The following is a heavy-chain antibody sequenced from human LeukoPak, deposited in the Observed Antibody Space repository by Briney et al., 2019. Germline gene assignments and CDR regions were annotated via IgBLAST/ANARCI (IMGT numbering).Heavy chain of an antibody. V-gene: IGHV3-23*01. CDR1: GFSFNSYV. CDR3: AKGGYDYVEVAYFDF. D-gene: IGHD5-12*01. Sequence: GGSLRLSCAASGFSFNSYVMNWVRQAPGKGLEWVSIIVASSGSTFYADSVKGRFTISRDNSKNTLYLQMNSLRVEDTAVYYCAKGGYDYVEVAYFDFWGQGTLVTVSS. J-gene: IGHJ4*02. CDR2: IVASSGST.